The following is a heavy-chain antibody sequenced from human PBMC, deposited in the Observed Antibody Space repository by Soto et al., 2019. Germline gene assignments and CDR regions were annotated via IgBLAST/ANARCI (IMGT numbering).Heavy chain of an antibody. Sequence: QVHLVESGGGLVEPGGSLRLSCVASGFTFSDYYMTWIRQAPGKGMEYISCISGGGDVIVYADAVRGRFSVSRDKAQNLLSLRLSSLRVEDSAVYYCTRYPRLCDYWGQGTLVTVSS. CDR3: TRYPRLCDY. V-gene: IGHV3-11*01. J-gene: IGHJ4*02. CDR2: ISGGGDVI. CDR1: GFTFSDYY.